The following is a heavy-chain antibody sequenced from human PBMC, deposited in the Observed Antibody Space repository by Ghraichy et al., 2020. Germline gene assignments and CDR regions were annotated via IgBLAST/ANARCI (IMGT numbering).Heavy chain of an antibody. J-gene: IGHJ4*02. CDR2: INSDGTTT. CDR3: AMSGGVVDY. CDR1: GFTFSTYW. Sequence: GGSLRLSCAASGFTFSTYWMHWVRQAPGKGLVWVSHINSDGTTTNYADSVKGRFTISRDNAKNMLYLQMNSLRVDDTAVYYCAMSGGVVDYWGQGTLVTVSS. D-gene: IGHD2-8*02. V-gene: IGHV3-74*01.